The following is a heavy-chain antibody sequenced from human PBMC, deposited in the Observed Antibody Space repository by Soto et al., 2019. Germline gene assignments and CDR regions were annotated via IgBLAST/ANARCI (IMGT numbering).Heavy chain of an antibody. CDR3: ARVKGIAVADIDY. Sequence: SETLSLTCTVSGGSISSGGYYWSWIRQHPGKGLEWIGYIYYSGSTYYNPSLKSRVTISVDTSKNQFSLKLSSVTAADTAVYYCARVKGIAVADIDYWGQGTLVTVSS. J-gene: IGHJ4*02. CDR2: IYYSGST. V-gene: IGHV4-31*03. D-gene: IGHD6-19*01. CDR1: GGSISSGGYY.